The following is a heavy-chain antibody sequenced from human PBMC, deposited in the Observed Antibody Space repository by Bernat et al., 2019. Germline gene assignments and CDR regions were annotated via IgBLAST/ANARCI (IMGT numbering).Heavy chain of an antibody. CDR2: INVASGNT. CDR1: GGTFSSYA. V-gene: IGHV1-3*01. Sequence: QVQLVQSGAEVKKPGSSVKVSCKASGGTFSSYAISWVRQAPGQGLEWMGWINVASGNTKYSQKFQGRVTITRDTSASTAYMELSSLRSEDMAVYYCARGLGGAVTGDWGQGTMVTVSS. CDR3: ARGLGGAVTGD. D-gene: IGHD6-19*01. J-gene: IGHJ4*02.